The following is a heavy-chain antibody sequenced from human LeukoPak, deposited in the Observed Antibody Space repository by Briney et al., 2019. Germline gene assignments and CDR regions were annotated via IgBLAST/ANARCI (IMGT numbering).Heavy chain of an antibody. CDR1: GYTFTSYD. CDR2: INPNSGGT. Sequence: GASVKVSCKASGYTFTSYDINWVRQAPGQGLEWMGWINPNSGGTNYAQKFQGRVTMTRDTSISTAYMELSSLRSEDTAVYYCRLVGATQFDYWGQGTLVTVSS. D-gene: IGHD1-26*01. J-gene: IGHJ4*02. V-gene: IGHV1-2*02. CDR3: RLVGATQFDY.